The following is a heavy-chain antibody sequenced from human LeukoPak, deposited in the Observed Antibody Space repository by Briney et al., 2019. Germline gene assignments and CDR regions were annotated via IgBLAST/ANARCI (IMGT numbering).Heavy chain of an antibody. V-gene: IGHV3-23*01. Sequence: GGSLRLSCAASGFTFSNYAVGWVRQAPGKGLEWVSAISGSGGSTYYADSVKGRFTISRDNSKNTLYLQMNSLRAEDTAVYYCAKGPHYDILTGYYRSSFDYWGQGTLVTVSS. CDR2: ISGSGGST. CDR3: AKGPHYDILTGYYRSSFDY. J-gene: IGHJ4*02. CDR1: GFTFSNYA. D-gene: IGHD3-9*01.